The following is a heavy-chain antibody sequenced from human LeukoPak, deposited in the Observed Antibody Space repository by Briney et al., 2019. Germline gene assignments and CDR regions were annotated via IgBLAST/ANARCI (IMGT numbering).Heavy chain of an antibody. CDR2: IDHSGST. CDR1: GGSISSSYW. J-gene: IGHJ5*02. D-gene: IGHD3-22*01. V-gene: IGHV4-4*02. Sequence: SGTLSLTCAVSGGSISSSYWWSWVRQPPGKGLEWIGEIDHSGSTNYNPSLKSRVTISVDKSKNQFSLKLSSVTAADTAVYYCARVKLLVVVSWSAPGGKGPLVTVSS. CDR3: ARVKLLVVVSWSAP.